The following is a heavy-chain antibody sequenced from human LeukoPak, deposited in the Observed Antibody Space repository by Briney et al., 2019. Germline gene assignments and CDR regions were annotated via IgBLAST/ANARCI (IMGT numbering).Heavy chain of an antibody. D-gene: IGHD4-17*01. CDR3: ARGKGATVISRYFDL. CDR2: ISDDGSNK. CDR1: GFTFSSYA. V-gene: IGHV3-30-3*01. J-gene: IGHJ2*01. Sequence: GGSLRLSCAASGFTFSSYAMHWVRQAPGKGLEWVAVISDDGSNKYNADSVRGRLTISRDNSKNTLYLQMNSLRAEDTAVYYCARGKGATVISRYFDLWDRGTLVTVSS.